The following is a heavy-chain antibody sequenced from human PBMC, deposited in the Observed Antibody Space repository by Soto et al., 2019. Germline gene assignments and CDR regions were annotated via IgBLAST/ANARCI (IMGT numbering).Heavy chain of an antibody. CDR1: GFCLAHYP. V-gene: IGHV3-48*02. CDR3: AKGPHTNVGWPYYFES. J-gene: IGHJ4*02. Sequence: GRPRRLYCVAWGFCLAHYPTNWVRQTPGKGLEWISYSSPRGDTIYYADSVEGRFTISRDNARNSLSLHMSSLRDEDSALYYCAKGPHTNVGWPYYFESWGQGVPVTVSS. D-gene: IGHD6-19*01. CDR2: SSPRGDTI.